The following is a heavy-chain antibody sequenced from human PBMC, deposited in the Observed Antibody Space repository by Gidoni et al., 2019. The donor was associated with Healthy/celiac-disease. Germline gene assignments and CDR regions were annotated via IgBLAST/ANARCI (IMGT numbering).Heavy chain of an antibody. D-gene: IGHD1-7*01. Sequence: EVQLLESGGGLVQPGGSLRPSCAASGFTFSSYVISWGRKAPGKGLEWVSAISCSGGSTYYADSVKCRFTIARDNSKNTLYLQMNSLRAEDTAVYYCANSPPGTTRSDAFDIWGQGTMVTVSS. CDR1: GFTFSSYV. V-gene: IGHV3-23*01. CDR2: ISCSGGST. J-gene: IGHJ3*02. CDR3: ANSPPGTTRSDAFDI.